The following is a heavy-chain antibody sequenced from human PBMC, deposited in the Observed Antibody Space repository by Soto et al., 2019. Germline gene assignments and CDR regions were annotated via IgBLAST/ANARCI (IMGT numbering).Heavy chain of an antibody. D-gene: IGHD6-19*01. CDR1: GGTFSIYA. J-gene: IGHJ4*02. CDR2: IIPIFGTA. V-gene: IGHV1-69*13. CDR3: AREVAVAGTGYYFDY. Sequence: ASVKVSCKASGGTFSIYAISWVRQAPGQGLEWMGGIIPIFGTANYAQKFQGRVTITADESTSTAYMELSSLRSEDTAVYYCAREVAVAGTGYYFDYWGQGTLVTVSS.